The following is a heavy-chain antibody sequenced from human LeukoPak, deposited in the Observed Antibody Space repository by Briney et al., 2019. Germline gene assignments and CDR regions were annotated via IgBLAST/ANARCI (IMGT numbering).Heavy chain of an antibody. D-gene: IGHD6-19*01. Sequence: GGSLRLSCAAPGFTFCYYSMNWVRQAPGKGLEWVSYISSSSSTIYYADSVKGRFTISRDNAKNSLYLQMNSLRAEDTAVYYCARTMGSSGWYLVDYWGQGTLVTVSS. V-gene: IGHV3-48*04. CDR1: GFTFCYYS. CDR2: ISSSSSTI. CDR3: ARTMGSSGWYLVDY. J-gene: IGHJ4*02.